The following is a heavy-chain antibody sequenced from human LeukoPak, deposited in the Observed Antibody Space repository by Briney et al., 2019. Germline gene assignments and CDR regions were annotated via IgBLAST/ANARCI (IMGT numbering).Heavy chain of an antibody. CDR1: GFTFSSYS. Sequence: NPGGSLRLSCAASGFTFSSYSMNWVRQAPGKGLERVSSISSSSSYIYYADSVKGRFTISRDNAKNSLYLQMNSLRAEDTAVYYCARQRAAAGHIDAFDIWGQGTMVTVSS. D-gene: IGHD6-13*01. CDR2: ISSSSSYI. CDR3: ARQRAAAGHIDAFDI. V-gene: IGHV3-21*01. J-gene: IGHJ3*02.